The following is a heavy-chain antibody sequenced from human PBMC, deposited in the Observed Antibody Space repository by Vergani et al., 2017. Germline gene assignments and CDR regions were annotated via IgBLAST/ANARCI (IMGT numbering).Heavy chain of an antibody. CDR3: ARGDYGILTGYRY. V-gene: IGHV1-46*03. D-gene: IGHD3-9*01. J-gene: IGHJ4*02. Sequence: QVQVVQSVAEVKKSGASGKVSCKTSGYTFSNYYMHWVRQAPGQGLEWMGIINPSGGHTNYAQKFQGRVTMTRDTSTSTVYMELSSLRSEDTAIYYCARGDYGILTGYRYWGQGTLVTVSA. CDR1: GYTFSNYY. CDR2: INPSGGHT.